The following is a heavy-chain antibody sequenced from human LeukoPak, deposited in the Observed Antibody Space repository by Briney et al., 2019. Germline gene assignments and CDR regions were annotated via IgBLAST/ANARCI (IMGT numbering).Heavy chain of an antibody. CDR3: ARDSAGNDY. Sequence: GGSLRLSCEASGFTFSTYWMSWVRQAPGKGLGWVANIKQDGSEKYYVDSVKGRFTISRDSAKNSLYLQMNSLRAEDTAMYYCARDSAGNDYWGQGTLVTVSS. D-gene: IGHD6-13*01. J-gene: IGHJ4*02. CDR1: GFTFSTYW. V-gene: IGHV3-7*01. CDR2: IKQDGSEK.